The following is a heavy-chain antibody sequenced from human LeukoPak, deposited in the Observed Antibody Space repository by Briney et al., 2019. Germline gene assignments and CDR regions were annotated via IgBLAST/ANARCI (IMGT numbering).Heavy chain of an antibody. CDR3: ARRLRAKYSGYDLYYFDY. D-gene: IGHD5-12*01. CDR2: IYPGDSDT. Sequence: GGSLKISCKGSGYSFTSYWIGWVRQMPGKGLEWMGIIYPGDSDTRYSPSFQGQVTISADKSISTAYLQWSSLKASDTAMYYCARRLRAKYSGYDLYYFDYWGQGTLVTVSS. V-gene: IGHV5-51*01. J-gene: IGHJ4*02. CDR1: GYSFTSYW.